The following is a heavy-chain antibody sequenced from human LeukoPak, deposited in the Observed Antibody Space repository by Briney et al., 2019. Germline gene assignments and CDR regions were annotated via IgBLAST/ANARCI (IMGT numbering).Heavy chain of an antibody. V-gene: IGHV3-11*01. CDR2: ISSSGNTI. J-gene: IGHJ4*02. Sequence: GGSLRLSCAASGFTFSDYYMSWIRQAPGKGLEWVSYISSSGNTIYYADSVKGRFIISRDNAENSLFLQMNGLRPEDTAVFYCARGQYTDGLSYWGQGTLVTVSS. D-gene: IGHD5-24*01. CDR1: GFTFSDYY. CDR3: ARGQYTDGLSY.